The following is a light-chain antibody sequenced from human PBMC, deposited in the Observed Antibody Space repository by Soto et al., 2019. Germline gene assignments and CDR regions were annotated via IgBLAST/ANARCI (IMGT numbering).Light chain of an antibody. V-gene: IGLV1-40*01. Sequence: QSVLTQPPSVSGAPGQRVTISCTGSSSNIGAGYDVKWYQQLPGTAPRLLIFGNNNRPSGVPDRFSVSKSGTSASLAFTGLQAEDEADYYCQSYDSSLSGWVFGGGTKLTVL. J-gene: IGLJ3*02. CDR2: GNN. CDR3: QSYDSSLSGWV. CDR1: SSNIGAGYD.